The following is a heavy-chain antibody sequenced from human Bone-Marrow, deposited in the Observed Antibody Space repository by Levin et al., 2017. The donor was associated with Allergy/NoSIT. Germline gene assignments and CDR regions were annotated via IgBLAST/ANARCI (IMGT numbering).Heavy chain of an antibody. Sequence: GESLKISCKGSGYSFTTYMISWVRQMPGKGLEWMGMIRPGDNYATYSPSFEGHVTLAADTSVTTAYLEWGSLKASDTAIYYCARLGSGVGAYWGQGTLVSVSS. CDR2: IRPGDNYA. D-gene: IGHD3-10*01. J-gene: IGHJ4*02. CDR1: GYSFTTYM. CDR3: ARLGSGVGAY. V-gene: IGHV5-10-1*01.